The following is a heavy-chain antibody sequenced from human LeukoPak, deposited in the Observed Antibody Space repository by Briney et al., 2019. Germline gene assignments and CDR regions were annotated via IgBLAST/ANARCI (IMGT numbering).Heavy chain of an antibody. CDR2: INTNTGNP. V-gene: IGHV7-4-1*02. J-gene: IGHJ4*02. D-gene: IGHD4-17*01. CDR1: GYTFTSYA. CDR3: AREAYGDYDKGGPSFDY. Sequence: ASVKVSCKASGYTFTSYAMNWVRQAPGQGLEWMGWINTNTGNPTYAQGFTGRFVFSLDTSVSTAYLQISSLKAEDTAVYYCAREAYGDYDKGGPSFDYWGQGTLVTVSS.